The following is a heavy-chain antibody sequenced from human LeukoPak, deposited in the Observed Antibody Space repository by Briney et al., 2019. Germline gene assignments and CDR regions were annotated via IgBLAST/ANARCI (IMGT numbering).Heavy chain of an antibody. J-gene: IGHJ6*02. CDR1: GFTVSSNY. D-gene: IGHD4-17*01. V-gene: IGHV3-53*01. Sequence: GGSLRLSCAASGFTVSSNYMSWVRQAPGKGLEWVSVIYSGGSTYYADSVKGRFTISRDNSKNTLYLQMNSLRAEDTAVYYCARYGDSYYYYGMDVWGQGTTVTVSS. CDR3: ARYGDSYYYYGMDV. CDR2: IYSGGST.